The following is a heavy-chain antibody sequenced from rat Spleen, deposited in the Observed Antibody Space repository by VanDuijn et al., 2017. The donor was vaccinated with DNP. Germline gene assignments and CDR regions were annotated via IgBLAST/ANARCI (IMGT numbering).Heavy chain of an antibody. CDR3: ARRRLPYWYFDF. CDR1: GYTFTSNY. V-gene: IGHV1-43*01. Sequence: QVQLQQSGAELAKPGSSVKISCKASGYTFTSNYIGWIKQTTGQGLEYIGYINTGSGGTNYNEKFKGKATLTVDKSSSTAFMHLSSLTPDDSAVYYCARRRLPYWYFDFWGPGTMVTVSS. D-gene: IGHD1-4*01. CDR2: INTGSGGT. J-gene: IGHJ1*01.